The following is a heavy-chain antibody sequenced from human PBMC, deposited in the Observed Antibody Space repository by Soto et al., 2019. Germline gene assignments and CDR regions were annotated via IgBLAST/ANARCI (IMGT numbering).Heavy chain of an antibody. Sequence: QVQLVQSGAEVKKPGASVKVSCKASGYTFTSYGISWVRQAPGQGLEWMGWISAYNGNTNYAQKLQGRVTMTTDTSTSTAYMELRSLRSDDTAVYYCERDARITMIVVPHHEHWFDPWGQGTLVTVSS. CDR3: ERDARITMIVVPHHEHWFDP. CDR1: GYTFTSYG. D-gene: IGHD3-22*01. CDR2: ISAYNGNT. V-gene: IGHV1-18*04. J-gene: IGHJ5*02.